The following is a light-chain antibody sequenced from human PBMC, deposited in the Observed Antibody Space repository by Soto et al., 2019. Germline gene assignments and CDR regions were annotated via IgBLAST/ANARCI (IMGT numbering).Light chain of an antibody. Sequence: EIVLTQSPATLSLSPGERATLSCRASQSVSSYLAWHQQKPGQAPRLLIYDASNRATGIPARFSGSGSGTDFTLTISSLEPEDFAVYYCQQRSNWLVTFGQGTKVDIK. CDR3: QQRSNWLVT. CDR2: DAS. J-gene: IGKJ1*01. CDR1: QSVSSY. V-gene: IGKV3-11*01.